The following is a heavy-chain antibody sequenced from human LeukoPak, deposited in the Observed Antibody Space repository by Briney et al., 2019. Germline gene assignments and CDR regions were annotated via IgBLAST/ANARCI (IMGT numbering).Heavy chain of an antibody. CDR1: GFTFSSYG. V-gene: IGHV3-30*18. Sequence: PGGSLRLSCAASGFTFSSYGMHWVRQAPGKGLEWVAVISYDGSNKYYADSVKGRFTISRDNSKNTLYLQMNSLRAEDTAVYYCAKDFARVRGVSITVGAFDIWGQGTVVTVSS. CDR3: AKDFARVRGVSITVGAFDI. CDR2: ISYDGSNK. D-gene: IGHD3-10*01. J-gene: IGHJ3*02.